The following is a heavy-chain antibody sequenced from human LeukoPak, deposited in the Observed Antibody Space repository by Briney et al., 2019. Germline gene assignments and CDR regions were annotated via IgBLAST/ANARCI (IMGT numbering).Heavy chain of an antibody. CDR2: INPNSGGT. V-gene: IGHV1-2*02. D-gene: IGHD2-2*01. Sequence: GASVKVSCKASGYTSTGYYMHWVRQAPGQGLEWMGWINPNSGGTNYAQKFQGRVTMTRDTSISTAYMELSRLRSDDTAMYYCARDEYQLLAGWFDPWGQGTLVTVSS. J-gene: IGHJ5*02. CDR3: ARDEYQLLAGWFDP. CDR1: GYTSTGYY.